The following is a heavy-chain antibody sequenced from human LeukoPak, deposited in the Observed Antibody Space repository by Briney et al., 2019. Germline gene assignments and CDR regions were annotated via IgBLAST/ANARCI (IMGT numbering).Heavy chain of an antibody. Sequence: TLSLTCTVSGGSISTYFWSWIRQPPGKALEWLALIYWDDDKRYSPSLKSRLTITKDTSKNQVVLTMTNMDPVDTATYYCAHLIAAADAEYFQHWGQGTLVTVSS. J-gene: IGHJ1*01. CDR3: AHLIAAADAEYFQH. CDR2: IYWDDDK. V-gene: IGHV2-5*08. CDR1: GGSISTY. D-gene: IGHD6-13*01.